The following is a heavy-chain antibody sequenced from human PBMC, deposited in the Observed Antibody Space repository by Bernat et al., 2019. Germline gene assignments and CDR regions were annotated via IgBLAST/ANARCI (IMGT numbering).Heavy chain of an antibody. D-gene: IGHD2-2*01. CDR2: ISYDGSNK. CDR1: GFIFSSHG. V-gene: IGHV3-30*18. CDR3: AKDQLGYCSSPSCYLFDY. J-gene: IGHJ4*02. Sequence: QVQLVESGGGVVQAGRSLRLSCVASGFIFSSHGMHWVRQAPGKGLEWVAVISYDGSNKYYADSVKDRFTISRDNSKNTLYLQMNSLRPEDTAVYYCAKDQLGYCSSPSCYLFDYWGQGTLVTVSS.